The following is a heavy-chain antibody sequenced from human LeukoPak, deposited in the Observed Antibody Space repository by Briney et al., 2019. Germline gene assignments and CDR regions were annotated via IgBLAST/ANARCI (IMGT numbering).Heavy chain of an antibody. CDR1: GGSFSGYY. CDR2: INHSGST. CDR3: ARGDRITIFGVVICYGMDV. Sequence: PSETLSLTCAVYGGSFSGYYWSWIRQPPGKGLEWIGEINHSGSTNYNPSLKSRVTISVDTSKNQFSLKLSSVTAADTAVYYCARGDRITIFGVVICYGMDVWGQGTTVTVSS. J-gene: IGHJ6*02. V-gene: IGHV4-34*01. D-gene: IGHD3-3*01.